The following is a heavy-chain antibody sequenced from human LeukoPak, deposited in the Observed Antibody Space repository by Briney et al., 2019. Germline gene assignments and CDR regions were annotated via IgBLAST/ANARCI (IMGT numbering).Heavy chain of an antibody. Sequence: ASVKVSCKVSGYTLTELSMHWVRQAPGKGLEWMGGFDPEDGETIYAQKLQGRVTMTEDTSTDTAYMELSSLRSEDTAVYYCATDLLRAKVGATIRDYWGQGTLVTVSS. V-gene: IGHV1-24*01. CDR1: GYTLTELS. CDR3: ATDLLRAKVGATIRDY. J-gene: IGHJ4*02. CDR2: FDPEDGET. D-gene: IGHD1-26*01.